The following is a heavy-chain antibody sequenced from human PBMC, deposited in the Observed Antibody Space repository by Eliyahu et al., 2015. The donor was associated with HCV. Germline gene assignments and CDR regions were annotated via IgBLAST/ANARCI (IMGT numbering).Heavy chain of an antibody. V-gene: IGHV4-31*03. CDR2: IYYSGST. CDR3: ARDRVEGLDYGDSLQTYWYFDL. J-gene: IGHJ2*01. Sequence: SLTCTVSGGSISSGGYYWSWIRQHPGKGLEWIGYIYYSGSTYYNPSLKSRVTISVDTSKNQFSLKLSSVTAADTAVYYCARDRVEGLDYGDSLQTYWYFDLWGRGTLVTVSS. CDR1: GGSISSGGYY. D-gene: IGHD4-17*01.